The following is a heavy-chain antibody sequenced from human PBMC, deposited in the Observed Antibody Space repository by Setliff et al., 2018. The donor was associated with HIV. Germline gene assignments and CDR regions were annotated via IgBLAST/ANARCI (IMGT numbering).Heavy chain of an antibody. CDR3: ARGGGPTVVSNFAY. CDR1: DGSVSGYY. Sequence: SETLSLTCAVYDGSVSGYYWSWIRQPPGKGLEWIGYIYYSGNTDYNPSLKSRVTISVDTSKNQFSLKLTSATAADTAVYYCARGGGPTVVSNFAYWGQGTLVTVSS. V-gene: IGHV4-59*02. J-gene: IGHJ4*02. D-gene: IGHD4-17*01. CDR2: IYYSGNT.